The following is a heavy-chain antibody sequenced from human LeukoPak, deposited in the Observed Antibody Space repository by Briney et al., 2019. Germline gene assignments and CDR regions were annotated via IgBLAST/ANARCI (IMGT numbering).Heavy chain of an antibody. CDR1: GFTFSSYG. V-gene: IGHV3-30*02. Sequence: GGSLRLSCAASGFTFSSYGMHWVRQAPGKGLEWVAFIRYDGSNKYYADSVKGRFTISRDNAKNSLYLQMNSLRAEDTAVYYCASVYDSSGYYYSSFDYWGQGTLVTVSS. D-gene: IGHD3-22*01. J-gene: IGHJ4*02. CDR2: IRYDGSNK. CDR3: ASVYDSSGYYYSSFDY.